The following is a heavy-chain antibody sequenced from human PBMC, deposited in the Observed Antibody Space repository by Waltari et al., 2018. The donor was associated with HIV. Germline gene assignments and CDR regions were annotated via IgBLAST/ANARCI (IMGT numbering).Heavy chain of an antibody. CDR2: MSTDGNSV. D-gene: IGHD3-22*01. Sequence: EVQLVESGGGLVQPGGPLRLSCAASGFTFSSYWMHWVRQVPGKGLEWILGMSTDGNSVRSADSVKGRFTISRDNTKNTLYLQMNSLRVEDTAVYYCARGSGYYYFDYWGQGTWVTVSS. CDR1: GFTFSSYW. CDR3: ARGSGYYYFDY. J-gene: IGHJ4*02. V-gene: IGHV3-74*01.